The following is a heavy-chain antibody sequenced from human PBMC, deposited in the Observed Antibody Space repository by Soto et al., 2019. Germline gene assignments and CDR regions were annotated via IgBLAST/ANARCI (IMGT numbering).Heavy chain of an antibody. J-gene: IGHJ3*02. V-gene: IGHV1-2*04. D-gene: IGHD4-17*01. Sequence: ASVKVSCKASGYTFTGYYMHWVRQAPGQGLEWMGWINPNSGGTNYAQKFQGWVTMARDTSISIAYMELSRLRSDDTAVYYCATRLTTAVNDAFDIWGQGTMVTVSS. CDR2: INPNSGGT. CDR3: ATRLTTAVNDAFDI. CDR1: GYTFTGYY.